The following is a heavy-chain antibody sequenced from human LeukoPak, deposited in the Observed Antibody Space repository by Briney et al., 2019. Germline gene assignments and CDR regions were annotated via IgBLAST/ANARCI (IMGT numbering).Heavy chain of an antibody. D-gene: IGHD6-19*01. CDR3: ARGPLAVVNWFDP. J-gene: IGHJ5*02. V-gene: IGHV4-34*01. CDR2: INHSGST. CDR1: GGSFSGYY. Sequence: PSETLSLTCAVYGGSFSGYYWSWIRQPPGKGLEWIGEINHSGSTNYNPSLKSRVTISVDTSKNQFSLKLSSVTAADTAVYYCARGPLAVVNWFDPWGQGTLVTVSS.